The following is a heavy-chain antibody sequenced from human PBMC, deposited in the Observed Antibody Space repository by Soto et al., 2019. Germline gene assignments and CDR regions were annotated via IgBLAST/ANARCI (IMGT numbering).Heavy chain of an antibody. Sequence: PSETLSLTCTVSGGSISSSSYYWGWIRQPPGKGLEWIGSIYYSGSTYYNPSLKSRVTISVDTSKNHFSLRLSSVTAADTAVYYCAKDRGSSWYEIDYWGQGTLVTVSS. D-gene: IGHD6-13*01. CDR2: IYYSGST. CDR3: AKDRGSSWYEIDY. V-gene: IGHV4-39*02. J-gene: IGHJ4*02. CDR1: GGSISSSSYY.